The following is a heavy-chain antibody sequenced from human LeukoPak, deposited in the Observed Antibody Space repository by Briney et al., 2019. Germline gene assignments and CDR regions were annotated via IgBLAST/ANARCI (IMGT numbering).Heavy chain of an antibody. Sequence: PGGSLRLSCAASGFTFSSFWMSWVRQAPGKGLEWVSYISSSSSTIYYADSVKGRFTISRDNAKNSLYLQMNSLRAEDTAVYYCARNTNRYGSMTGCPPTGVTVGAKGPT. V-gene: IGHV3-48*04. CDR2: ISSSSSTI. D-gene: IGHD2-2*01. CDR1: GFTFSSFW. J-gene: IGHJ6*03. CDR3: ARNTNRYGSMTGCPPTGVTV.